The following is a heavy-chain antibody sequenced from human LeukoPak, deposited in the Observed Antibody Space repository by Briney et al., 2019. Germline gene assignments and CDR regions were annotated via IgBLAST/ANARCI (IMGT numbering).Heavy chain of an antibody. D-gene: IGHD6-6*01. CDR1: GFTFSSYW. CDR3: ARDRFYSSSFFDY. CDR2: IRYDGSNK. V-gene: IGHV3-30*02. J-gene: IGHJ4*02. Sequence: GGSLRLSCAASGFTFSSYWMTWVRQAPGKGLEWVAFIRYDGSNKYYADPVKGRFTISRDNSKNTLYLQMNSLRAEDTAVYYCARDRFYSSSFFDYWGQGTLVTVSS.